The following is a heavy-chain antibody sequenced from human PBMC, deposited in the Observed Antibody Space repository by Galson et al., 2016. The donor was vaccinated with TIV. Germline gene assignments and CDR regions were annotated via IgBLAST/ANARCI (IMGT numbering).Heavy chain of an antibody. CDR2: IIPGFGTV. CDR1: GGTFSSFA. Sequence: SVKVSCKASGGTFSSFALNWVRQAPGQGLEWIGEIIPGFGTVRYAQKFQARVTITADESATTSVMELSSLTSDDTAVYYCARGGQVQRFDPWGQGTLVTVSS. V-gene: IGHV1-69*13. D-gene: IGHD3-10*01. J-gene: IGHJ5*02. CDR3: ARGGQVQRFDP.